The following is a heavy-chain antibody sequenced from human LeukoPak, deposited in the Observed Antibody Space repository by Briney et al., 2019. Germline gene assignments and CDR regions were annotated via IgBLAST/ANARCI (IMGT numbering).Heavy chain of an antibody. D-gene: IGHD5-24*01. Sequence: GASVKVSCEASGYTFTGYYMHWVRQAPGQGLEWMGWINPNSGGTNYAQKFQGRVNMTTDTSTSTAYMGLTSLTSDDTAVYYCATSRDGYNPLDYSGQGTLVTVSS. CDR1: GYTFTGYY. J-gene: IGHJ4*02. V-gene: IGHV1-2*02. CDR2: INPNSGGT. CDR3: ATSRDGYNPLDY.